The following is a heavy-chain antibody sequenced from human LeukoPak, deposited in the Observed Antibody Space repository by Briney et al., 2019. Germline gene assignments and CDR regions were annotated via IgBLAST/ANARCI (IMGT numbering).Heavy chain of an antibody. CDR2: ISHSGST. Sequence: SETLSLTCAVYGGSFSGYYWSWIRQPPGKGLEWIGEISHSGSTNYNPSLKSRVTISVDTSKNQFSLKLSSVTAADTAVYYCARGGGYSNYRRHFDYWGQGTLVTVSS. V-gene: IGHV4-34*01. J-gene: IGHJ4*02. D-gene: IGHD4-11*01. CDR3: ARGGGYSNYRRHFDY. CDR1: GGSFSGYY.